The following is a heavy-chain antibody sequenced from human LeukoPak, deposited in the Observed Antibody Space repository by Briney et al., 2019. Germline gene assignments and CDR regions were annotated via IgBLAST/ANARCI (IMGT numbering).Heavy chain of an antibody. D-gene: IGHD3-22*01. CDR2: ISSSSSYI. CDR1: GGSFSGYY. V-gene: IGHV3-21*01. CDR3: ARSITMIVVVTSSDY. Sequence: PSETLSLTCAVYGGSFSGYYWSWIRQPPGKGLEWVSSISSSSSYIYYADSVKGRFTISRDNAKNLLYLQMNSLRAEDTAVYHCARSITMIVVVTSSDYWGQGTLVTVSS. J-gene: IGHJ4*02.